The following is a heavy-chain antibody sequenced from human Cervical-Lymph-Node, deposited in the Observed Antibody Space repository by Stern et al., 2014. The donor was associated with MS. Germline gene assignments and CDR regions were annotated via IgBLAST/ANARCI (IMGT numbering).Heavy chain of an antibody. J-gene: IGHJ4*02. V-gene: IGHV1-69*01. D-gene: IGHD3-3*01. CDR3: ARAGYDFWRGDPFDY. CDR1: GGTFSSYI. Sequence: VQLVESGAEVKKPGSSVKVSCRASGGTFSSYIISWVRHAPGQGHEWMGGIIPMFGTANYAEKFQDRVTFTADESTSTAYMEMSSLRSDDTAVYFCARAGYDFWRGDPFDYWGQGTLVTVSS. CDR2: IIPMFGTA.